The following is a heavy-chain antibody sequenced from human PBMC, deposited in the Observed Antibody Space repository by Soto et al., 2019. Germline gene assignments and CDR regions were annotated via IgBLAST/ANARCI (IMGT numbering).Heavy chain of an antibody. CDR2: INAANGAT. D-gene: IGHD5-12*01. J-gene: IGHJ4*02. Sequence: ASVKVSCKASGYTFTAYTIHWVRQAPGQSLEWMGWINAANGATKYSEKFQGRVTITRDTSARTAYMDLSSLSSKDTAVYFCARVSFETSGFADYWGQGTLVTVSS. CDR3: ARVSFETSGFADY. V-gene: IGHV1-3*01. CDR1: GYTFTAYT.